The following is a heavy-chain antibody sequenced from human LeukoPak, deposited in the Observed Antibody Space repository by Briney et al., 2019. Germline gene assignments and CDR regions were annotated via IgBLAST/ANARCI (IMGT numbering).Heavy chain of an antibody. CDR1: GGSISSYY. J-gene: IGHJ6*03. CDR2: IYTSGST. D-gene: IGHD2-15*01. V-gene: IGHV4-4*07. CDR3: ARSIGRRYYYMDV. Sequence: SETLSLTCTVSGGSISSYYWNWIRQPAGKGLDWIGRIYTSGSTNYNPSLKSRVTMSVDTSKNQFSLKLTSVTAADTAVYYCARSIGRRYYYMDVWGKGTTVTISS.